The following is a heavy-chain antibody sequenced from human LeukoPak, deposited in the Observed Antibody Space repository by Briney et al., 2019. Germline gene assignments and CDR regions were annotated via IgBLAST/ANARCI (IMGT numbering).Heavy chain of an antibody. CDR2: ISGSGGST. CDR1: GFTFSSYA. Sequence: GGSLRLSCAASGFTFSSYALTWVRQAPGKGLEWVSAISGSGGSTYYADSVKGRFTISRHNSKNTLYLQMNSLRAEDTAVYYCVGNGYYALDYWGQGALVTVAS. D-gene: IGHD2/OR15-2a*01. V-gene: IGHV3-23*01. CDR3: VGNGYYALDY. J-gene: IGHJ4*02.